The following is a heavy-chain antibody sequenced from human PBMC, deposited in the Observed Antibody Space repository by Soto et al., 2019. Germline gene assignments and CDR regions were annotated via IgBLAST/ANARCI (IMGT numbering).Heavy chain of an antibody. CDR3: ARDRDSYYDFWSGYYLSDY. Sequence: GASVKVSCKASGYTFTSYGISWVRQAPGQGLEWMGWISAYNGNTNYAQKLQGRVTMTTDTSTSTAYMELRSLRSDDTAVYYCARDRDSYYDFWSGYYLSDYWGQGTLVTVSS. V-gene: IGHV1-18*01. J-gene: IGHJ4*02. D-gene: IGHD3-3*01. CDR1: GYTFTSYG. CDR2: ISAYNGNT.